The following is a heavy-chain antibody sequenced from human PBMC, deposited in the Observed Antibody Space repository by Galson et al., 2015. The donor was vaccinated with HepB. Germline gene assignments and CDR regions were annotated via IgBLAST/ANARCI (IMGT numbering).Heavy chain of an antibody. J-gene: IGHJ4*02. D-gene: IGHD4-17*01. CDR1: GFNINKFA. Sequence: SLRLSCAASGFNINKFAMHWVRQAPDKGLEWVAVIWSDGLNKYYSDSVKGRFTISRDNSNNTLYLQMTRLRADDTAVYFCARLEGYDYNDFLFDSWGQGTLVAVSS. CDR2: IWSDGLNK. V-gene: IGHV3-33*01. CDR3: ARLEGYDYNDFLFDS.